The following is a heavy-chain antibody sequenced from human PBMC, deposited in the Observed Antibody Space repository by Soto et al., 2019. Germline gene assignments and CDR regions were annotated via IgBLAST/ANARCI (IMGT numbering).Heavy chain of an antibody. CDR2: ISSSSSYI. Sequence: PGGSLSLSCAASGFTFSSYSMNWVRQAPGKGLEWVSSISSSSSYIYYADSVKGRFTISRDNAKNSLYLQMNSLRAEDTAVYYCSKSGNILTGEFYYYYYYMDVWGKGTTVTVSS. V-gene: IGHV3-21*01. CDR3: SKSGNILTGEFYYYYYYMDV. J-gene: IGHJ6*03. D-gene: IGHD3-9*01. CDR1: GFTFSSYS.